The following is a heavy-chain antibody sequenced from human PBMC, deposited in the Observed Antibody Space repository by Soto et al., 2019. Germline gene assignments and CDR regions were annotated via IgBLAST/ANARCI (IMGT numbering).Heavy chain of an antibody. J-gene: IGHJ3*02. Sequence: EVQLVESGGGLVKPGGSLRLSCAASGFTFSSYSMNWVRQAPGKGLEWVSSISSSSSYIYYADSVKGRFTISRDNAKNSLYLQMNSLRAEDTAVYYCARDLYGDYLGGCCAFDIWGQGTMVTVSS. D-gene: IGHD4-17*01. CDR1: GFTFSSYS. V-gene: IGHV3-21*01. CDR3: ARDLYGDYLGGCCAFDI. CDR2: ISSSSSYI.